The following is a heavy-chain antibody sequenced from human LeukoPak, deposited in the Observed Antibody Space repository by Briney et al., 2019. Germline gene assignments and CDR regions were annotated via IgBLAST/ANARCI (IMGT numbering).Heavy chain of an antibody. CDR2: IASYNGNT. CDR1: GYTFTGYY. Sequence: ASVKVSCKASGYTFTGYYMHWVRQAPGQGLEWMGWIASYNGNTKYAQQLQGRVTMTTDTSTGTAYMELRSLRSDDTAVYYCARAGAAAGTPFDYWGQGTLVTVSS. J-gene: IGHJ4*02. V-gene: IGHV1-18*04. D-gene: IGHD6-13*01. CDR3: ARAGAAAGTPFDY.